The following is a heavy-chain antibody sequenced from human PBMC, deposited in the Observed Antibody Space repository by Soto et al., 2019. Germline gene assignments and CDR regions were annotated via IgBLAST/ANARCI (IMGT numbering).Heavy chain of an antibody. J-gene: IGHJ6*02. V-gene: IGHV4-31*11. CDR1: GGSFSGYY. Sequence: SETLSLTCAVYGGSFSGYYWSWIRQHPGKGLEWIGYIYYSGSTYYNPSLKSRVTISVDTSKNQFSLKLSSVTAADTAVYYCARDIVVVVAAVKGNRSVYYGMDVWGQGTTVTVSS. CDR2: IYYSGST. CDR3: ARDIVVVVAAVKGNRSVYYGMDV. D-gene: IGHD2-15*01.